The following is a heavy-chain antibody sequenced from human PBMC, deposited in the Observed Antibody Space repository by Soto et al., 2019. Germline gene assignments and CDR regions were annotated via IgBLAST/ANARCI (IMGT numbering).Heavy chain of an antibody. CDR2: ISGSGGST. D-gene: IGHD3-3*01. CDR1: GFTFSIYA. J-gene: IGHJ4*02. V-gene: IGHV3-23*01. Sequence: VGSLRLSCAASGFTFSIYAMSWVRHAPGKGLEWVSAISGSGGSTYYADSVKGRFTISRDNSKNTLYLQMNSLRAEDTAVYYCAKDFFPAADNTDFDYWGQGTLVTVSS. CDR3: AKDFFPAADNTDFDY.